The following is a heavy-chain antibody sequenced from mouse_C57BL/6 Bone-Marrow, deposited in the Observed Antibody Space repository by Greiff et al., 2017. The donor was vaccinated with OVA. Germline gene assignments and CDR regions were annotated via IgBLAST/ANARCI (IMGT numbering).Heavy chain of an antibody. CDR1: GFTFSSYA. Sequence: EVMLVESGGGLVKPGGSLKLSCAASGFTFSSYAMSWVRQTPEKRLEWVATISDGGSYTYYPDNVKGRFTISRDNAKTNLYLQMSHLKSEDTAMYYCARDGRLRFAYWGQGTLVTVSA. V-gene: IGHV5-4*01. J-gene: IGHJ3*01. D-gene: IGHD2-13*01. CDR2: ISDGGSYT. CDR3: ARDGRLRFAY.